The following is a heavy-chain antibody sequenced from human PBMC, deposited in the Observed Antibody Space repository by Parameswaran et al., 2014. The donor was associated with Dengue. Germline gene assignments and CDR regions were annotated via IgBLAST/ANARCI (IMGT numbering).Heavy chain of an antibody. CDR2: IIPIFGTA. Sequence: WVRQAPGQGLEWMGGIIPIFGTANYAQKFQGRVTITADESTSTAYMELSSLRSEDTAVYYCARGGYMAARFDPWGQGTLVTVSS. J-gene: IGHJ5*02. D-gene: IGHD5-12*01. CDR3: ARGGYMAARFDP. V-gene: IGHV1-69*01.